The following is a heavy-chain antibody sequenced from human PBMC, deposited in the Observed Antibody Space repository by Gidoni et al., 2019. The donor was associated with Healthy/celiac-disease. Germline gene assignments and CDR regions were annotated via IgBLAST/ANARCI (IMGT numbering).Heavy chain of an antibody. J-gene: IGHJ6*02. Sequence: QVQLVQSGAEVKKPGASVKVSCTASGYTFTSYYMHWVRQDPGQGLEWMGIINPSGGSTSYAQKFQGRVTMTRDTSTSTVYMELSSLRSEDTAVYYCARRPHYYYGMDVWGQGTTVTVSS. V-gene: IGHV1-46*01. CDR1: GYTFTSYY. CDR3: ARRPHYYYGMDV. CDR2: INPSGGST.